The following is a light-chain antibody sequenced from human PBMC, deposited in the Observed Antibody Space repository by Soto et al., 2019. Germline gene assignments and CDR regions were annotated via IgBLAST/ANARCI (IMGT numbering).Light chain of an antibody. CDR2: GAY. J-gene: IGKJ2*01. CDR1: QSVSSN. V-gene: IGKV3-15*01. Sequence: IVMTQSPATLSVSPGERATLSCRASQSVSSNLAWYQQTPGQAPRLLIFGAYTRATGIPARFSGSGSGTEFTLTITSLQSEDFAVYYCQHYNIWPYTFGQGTKLEIK. CDR3: QHYNIWPYT.